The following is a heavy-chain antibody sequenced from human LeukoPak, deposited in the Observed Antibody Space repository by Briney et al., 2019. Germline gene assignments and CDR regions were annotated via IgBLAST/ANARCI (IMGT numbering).Heavy chain of an antibody. CDR1: GFTFSTYW. Sequence: GGSLRLSCAASGFTFSTYWMSWVRQAPGKGLEWVANIKQDGSEKYYVDSVKGRFTISRDNAKNSLYLQINGLRAEDTAVYYCTKTSGSYFFSGIDYWGQGTLVTVSS. CDR2: IKQDGSEK. J-gene: IGHJ4*02. CDR3: TKTSGSYFFSGIDY. D-gene: IGHD3-10*01. V-gene: IGHV3-7*01.